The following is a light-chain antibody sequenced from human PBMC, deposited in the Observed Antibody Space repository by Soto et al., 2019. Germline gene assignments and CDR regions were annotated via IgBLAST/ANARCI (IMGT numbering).Light chain of an antibody. CDR3: QQYGSSHYT. V-gene: IGKV3-20*01. Sequence: AQSPVTLSLSPGERATLSCRASQSVSSSYLAWYQQKPGQAPRLLLYGASSRDTGIPDRFSGSGSGTDFTLTISRLESEDFAVYYCQQYGSSHYTFGQGTKVDIK. CDR2: GAS. J-gene: IGKJ2*01. CDR1: QSVSSSY.